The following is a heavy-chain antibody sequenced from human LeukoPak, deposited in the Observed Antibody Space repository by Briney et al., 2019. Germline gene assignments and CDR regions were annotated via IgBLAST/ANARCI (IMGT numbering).Heavy chain of an antibody. CDR2: ISYDGSNK. D-gene: IGHD3-10*01. CDR1: GFTFSSYA. V-gene: IGHV3-30*04. J-gene: IGHJ5*02. Sequence: GGSLRLSCAASGFTFSSYAMHWVRQAPGKGLEWVAVISYDGSNKYYADSVKGRFTISRDNSKDTLYLQMNSLRAEDTAVYYCARDRNNYMVRGVNNWFDPWGQGTLVTVSS. CDR3: ARDRNNYMVRGVNNWFDP.